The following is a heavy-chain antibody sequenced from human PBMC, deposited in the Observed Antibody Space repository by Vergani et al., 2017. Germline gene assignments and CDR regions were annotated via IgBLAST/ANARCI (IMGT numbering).Heavy chain of an antibody. CDR3: ARGRIAALDDAFDI. D-gene: IGHD6-6*01. Sequence: VQLVESGGGLVKPGGSLRLSCAASGFTFSDYYMSWIRQAPGKGLEWIGEINHSGSTNYNPSLKSRVTISVDTSKNQFSLKLSSVTAADTAVYYCARGRIAALDDAFDIWGQGTMVTVSS. V-gene: IGHV4-34*01. J-gene: IGHJ3*02. CDR2: INHSGST. CDR1: GFTFSDYY.